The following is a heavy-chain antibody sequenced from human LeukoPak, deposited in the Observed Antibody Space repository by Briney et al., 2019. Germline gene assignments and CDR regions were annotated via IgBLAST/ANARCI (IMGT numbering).Heavy chain of an antibody. D-gene: IGHD5-24*01. CDR1: GFTFSSYE. CDR3: ARASAPWLQLT. Sequence: GGSLRLSCAASGFTFSSYEMNWVRQAPGKGLEWVSYISSSGSTIYYADSVKGRFTISRDNAHSSVYLQMTSLRAEDTALYYCARASAPWLQLTWGQGTLVTVSS. CDR2: ISSSGSTI. V-gene: IGHV3-48*03. J-gene: IGHJ5*02.